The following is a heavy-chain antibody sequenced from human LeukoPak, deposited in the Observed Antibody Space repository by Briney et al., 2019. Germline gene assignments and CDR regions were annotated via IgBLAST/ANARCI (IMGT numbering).Heavy chain of an antibody. CDR3: ARVRALSGHPGAFDI. Sequence: PSETLSLTCAVSGDSISNHIYYWNWIRQTPGKGLEWIGAVYYTGNTYYNPSLKSRVTISVDTSDNRFSLHLTSVSAADSTIYYCARVRALSGHPGAFDIWGPGTMVTVSS. V-gene: IGHV4-39*02. CDR1: GDSISNHIYY. J-gene: IGHJ3*02. CDR2: VYYTGNT. D-gene: IGHD1-1*01.